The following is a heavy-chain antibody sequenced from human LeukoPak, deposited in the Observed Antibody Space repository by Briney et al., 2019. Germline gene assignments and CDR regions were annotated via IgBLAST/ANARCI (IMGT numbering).Heavy chain of an antibody. CDR3: ARARGCSSTSCLNWFDP. Sequence: SETLSLTCTVSGGSISSYYWSWIRQPAGKGLEWIGHIYTSGSTNYNPSLKSRVTMSVDTSKNQFSLKLSSVTAADTAVYYCARARGCSSTSCLNWFDPWGQGTLVTVSS. J-gene: IGHJ5*02. CDR1: GGSISSYY. D-gene: IGHD2-2*01. V-gene: IGHV4-4*07. CDR2: IYTSGST.